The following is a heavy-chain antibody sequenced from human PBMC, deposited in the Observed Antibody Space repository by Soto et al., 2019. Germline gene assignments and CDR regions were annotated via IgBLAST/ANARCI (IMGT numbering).Heavy chain of an antibody. CDR2: IIPIFGTA. CDR1: GGTFSSYA. CDR3: AREGGGYSSGWYTRDWFDP. V-gene: IGHV1-69*12. Sequence: QVQLVQSGAEVKKPVSSVKVSCKASGGTFSSYAISWVRQAPGQGLEWMGGIIPIFGTANYAQKFQGRVTITADESTSTAYMELSSLRSEDTAVYYCAREGGGYSSGWYTRDWFDPWGQGTLVTVSS. D-gene: IGHD6-19*01. J-gene: IGHJ5*02.